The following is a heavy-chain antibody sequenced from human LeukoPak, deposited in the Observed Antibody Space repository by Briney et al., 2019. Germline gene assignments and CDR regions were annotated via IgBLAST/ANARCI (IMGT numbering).Heavy chain of an antibody. J-gene: IGHJ6*02. D-gene: IGHD2-2*01. V-gene: IGHV4-31*03. Sequence: SQTLSLTCTVSGGSISSGGYYWSWIRQHPGKGLEWIGYIYYSGSTYYNPSLKSRVTISVDTSKNQFSLKLSSVTAADTAVYYCARSYCSSTSCYGGYYYYGMDVWGQGTTVTVSS. CDR2: IYYSGST. CDR1: GGSISSGGYY. CDR3: ARSYCSSTSCYGGYYYYGMDV.